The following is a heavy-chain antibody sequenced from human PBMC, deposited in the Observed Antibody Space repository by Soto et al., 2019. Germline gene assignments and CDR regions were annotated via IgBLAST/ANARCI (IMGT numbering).Heavy chain of an antibody. Sequence: PGGSLRLSCAASGFTFSSYGMHWVRQAPGKGLEWVAVISYDGSNKYYADSVKGRFTISRDNSKNTLYLQMNSLRAEDTAVYYCAKGPLPFDYWGQGTLVTVSS. J-gene: IGHJ4*02. V-gene: IGHV3-30*18. CDR2: ISYDGSNK. CDR1: GFTFSSYG. CDR3: AKGPLPFDY.